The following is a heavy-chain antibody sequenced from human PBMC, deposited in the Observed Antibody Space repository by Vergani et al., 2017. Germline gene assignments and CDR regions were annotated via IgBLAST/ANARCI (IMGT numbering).Heavy chain of an antibody. CDR3: TTDELLWFGESIDY. J-gene: IGHJ4*02. CDR2: ISGSGGST. D-gene: IGHD3-10*01. CDR1: GFTFSSYA. Sequence: EVQLLESGGGLVQPGGSLRLSCAASGFTFSSYAMSWVRQAPGKGLEWVSAISGSGGSTYYADSVKGRFTISRDNSKNTLYLQMNSLRAEDTAVYYCTTDELLWFGESIDYWGQGTLVTVSS. V-gene: IGHV3-23*01.